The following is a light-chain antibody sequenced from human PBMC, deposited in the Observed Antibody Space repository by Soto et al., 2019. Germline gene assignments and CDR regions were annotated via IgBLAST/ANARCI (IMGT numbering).Light chain of an antibody. CDR3: QQYNSYSLT. J-gene: IGKJ4*01. Sequence: DIQMTQSPSTLSTSVGDRVTITCRASQSISSWLAWFQQKPGKAPKLLIYDASSLESGVPSRFSGSGSGTEFTLTISSLQPDDFATDYCQQYNSYSLTFGGGTKVDIK. V-gene: IGKV1-5*01. CDR2: DAS. CDR1: QSISSW.